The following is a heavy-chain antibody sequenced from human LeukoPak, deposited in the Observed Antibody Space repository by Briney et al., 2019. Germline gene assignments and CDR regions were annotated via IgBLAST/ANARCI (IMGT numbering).Heavy chain of an antibody. CDR3: AMGMITFGGVIVIPEVC. CDR2: IYTSGST. D-gene: IGHD3-16*02. J-gene: IGHJ4*02. V-gene: IGHV4-61*02. Sequence: SETLSLTCTVSGGSISSGSYYWSWIRQPAGKGLEWIGRIYTSGSTNYNPSLKSRVAISVDTSKNQFSLKLSSVTAADTAVYYCAMGMITFGGVIVIPEVCWGQGTLVTVSS. CDR1: GGSISSGSYY.